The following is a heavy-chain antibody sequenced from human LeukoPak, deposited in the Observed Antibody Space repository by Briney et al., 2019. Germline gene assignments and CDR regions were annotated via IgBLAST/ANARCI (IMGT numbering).Heavy chain of an antibody. D-gene: IGHD3-10*01. CDR2: INHSGST. Sequence: SETLSLTCTVSGGSISSITYYWSWIRQPPGKGLEWIGEINHSGSTNYHPSLKSRVTISVDTSKNQFSLKLSSVTAADTAAYYCARHGRRRILWFGERATSPFNWFDPWGQGTLVTVSS. J-gene: IGHJ5*02. V-gene: IGHV4-39*01. CDR3: ARHGRRRILWFGERATSPFNWFDP. CDR1: GGSISSITYY.